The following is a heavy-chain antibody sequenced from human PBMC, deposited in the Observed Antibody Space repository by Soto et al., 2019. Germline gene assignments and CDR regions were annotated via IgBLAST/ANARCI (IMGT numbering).Heavy chain of an antibody. J-gene: IGHJ6*03. D-gene: IGHD4-17*01. V-gene: IGHV3-7*01. CDR3: ARGRSVTVTSTPSVYYYYMDG. CDR1: GFTFSNYM. Sequence: EVQLVESGGGLVQPGGSLRLSCAASGFTFSNYMMRWVRQAPGKGLEWVANIKQDGREKYYVDSVKGRFTIPRDNAQNALYLQRNSLRAEDTAVDDWARGRSVTVTSTPSVYYYYMDGWGKGTTGTVAS. CDR2: IKQDGREK.